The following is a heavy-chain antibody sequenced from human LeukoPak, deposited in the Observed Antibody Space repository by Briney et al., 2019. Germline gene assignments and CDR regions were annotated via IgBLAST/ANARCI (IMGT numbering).Heavy chain of an antibody. Sequence: ASVNVSCKASGYSFTAYYIHWVRQAPGQGLEWMGWINPYSGNTDYAQRFQGSVSLTGDTSISTTYMDVNGLTSDDTGVYFCARIGYCNGTDCHDAFDLWGQGTMVTVSS. J-gene: IGHJ3*01. CDR3: ARIGYCNGTDCHDAFDL. V-gene: IGHV1-2*02. D-gene: IGHD2-15*01. CDR2: INPYSGNT. CDR1: GYSFTAYY.